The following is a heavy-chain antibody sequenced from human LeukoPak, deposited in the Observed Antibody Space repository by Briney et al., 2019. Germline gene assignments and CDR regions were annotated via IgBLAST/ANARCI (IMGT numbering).Heavy chain of an antibody. CDR1: GFIFSSYE. CDR2: ISSSGRTM. V-gene: IGHV3-48*03. CDR3: AKLSTVGATRDAFDI. Sequence: GGSLRLSCEASGFIFSSYEMNWVRQAPGKGLEWVSFISSSGRTMYYADSMKGRFTVSRDNSKNTLYLQMNSLRAEDTAIYYCAKLSTVGATRDAFDIWGQGTVVTVSS. D-gene: IGHD1-26*01. J-gene: IGHJ3*02.